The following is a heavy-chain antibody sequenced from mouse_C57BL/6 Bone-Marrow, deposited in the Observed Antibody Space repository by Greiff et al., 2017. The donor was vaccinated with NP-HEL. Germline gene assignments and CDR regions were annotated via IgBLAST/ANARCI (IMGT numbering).Heavy chain of an antibody. CDR2: IYPSDSET. Sequence: QVQLQQSGAELVRPGSSVKLSCKASGYTFTSYWMDWVKQRPGQGLEWIGNIYPSDSETHYNQKFKDKATLTVDKSSSTAYMQLSSLTSEDSAVYYCARGFYLLAGSSYYYAMDYWGQGTSVTVSS. D-gene: IGHD1-1*01. CDR3: ARGFYLLAGSSYYYAMDY. V-gene: IGHV1-61*01. J-gene: IGHJ4*01. CDR1: GYTFTSYW.